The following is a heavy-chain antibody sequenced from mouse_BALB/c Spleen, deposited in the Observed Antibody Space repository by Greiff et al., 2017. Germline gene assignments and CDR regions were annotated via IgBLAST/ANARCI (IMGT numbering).Heavy chain of an antibody. V-gene: IGHV5-6-5*01. CDR2: ISSGGST. J-gene: IGHJ3*01. Sequence: DVKLVESGGGLVQPGGSRKLSCAASGFTFSSYAMSWVRQTPEKRLEWVASISSGGSTYYPDSVKGRFTISRDNARNILYLQMSSLRSEDTAMYYCAGGKGLFAYWGQGTLVTVSA. CDR3: AGGKGLFAY. CDR1: GFTFSSYA. D-gene: IGHD1-3*01.